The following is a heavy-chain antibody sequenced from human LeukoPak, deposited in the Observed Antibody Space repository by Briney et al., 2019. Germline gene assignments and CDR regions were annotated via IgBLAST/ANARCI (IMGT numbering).Heavy chain of an antibody. J-gene: IGHJ6*03. CDR2: IYHSGST. CDR1: GGSISSSNW. V-gene: IGHV4-4*02. Sequence: ASETLSLTCAVSGGSISSSNWWSWVRQPPGKGLEWIGEIYHSGSTNYNPSLKSRVTISVDTSKNQFSLKLSSVTAADTAVYYCAREATYYDILTGYSGYMDVWGKGTTVTISS. D-gene: IGHD3-9*01. CDR3: AREATYYDILTGYSGYMDV.